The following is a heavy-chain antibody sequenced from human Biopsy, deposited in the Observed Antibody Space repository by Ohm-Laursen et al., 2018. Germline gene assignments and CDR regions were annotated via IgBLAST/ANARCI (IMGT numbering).Heavy chain of an antibody. V-gene: IGHV1-46*01. Sequence: GASVSASCKPSGYTFTSYYMHWVRQAPGQGLEWMGMINPSGSTTSYPQIFQGRVTMTRDPSKSTVYMELSSLRSADTAVYFCARNTGWYGDLYYFDYWGQGTLVTVSS. CDR1: GYTFTSYY. CDR2: INPSGSTT. CDR3: ARNTGWYGDLYYFDY. J-gene: IGHJ4*02. D-gene: IGHD6-19*01.